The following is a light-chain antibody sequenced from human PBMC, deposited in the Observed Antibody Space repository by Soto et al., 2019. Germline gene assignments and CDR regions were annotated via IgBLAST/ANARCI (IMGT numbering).Light chain of an antibody. CDR2: DAS. J-gene: IGKJ1*01. Sequence: IVLMQSPGTLSLSPGERATLSCRASRSLSSGYLAWYQQKPGQAPRLLFYDASRRATGTPDRFSVSGSGTDFTLTISRLEPEDSEVYYCQQYGDSPRTFGQGTKVDIK. CDR3: QQYGDSPRT. CDR1: RSLSSGY. V-gene: IGKV3-20*01.